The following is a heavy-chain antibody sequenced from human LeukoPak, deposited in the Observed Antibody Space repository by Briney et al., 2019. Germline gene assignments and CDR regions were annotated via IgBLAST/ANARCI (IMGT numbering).Heavy chain of an antibody. CDR2: INPGDSDT. CDR3: ARLGDYGMDV. Sequence: GESLKISCKGYIYSFTSYWIGWVRQMPGKSLEWMGIINPGDSDTTYSPSFQGQVTISTNKSISTAYLQWSSLKASDTAMYYCARLGDYGMDVWGQGTMVTVSS. J-gene: IGHJ6*02. CDR1: IYSFTSYW. V-gene: IGHV5-51*01.